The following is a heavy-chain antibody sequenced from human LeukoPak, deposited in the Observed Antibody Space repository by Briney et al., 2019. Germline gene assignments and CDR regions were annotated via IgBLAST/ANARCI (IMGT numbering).Heavy chain of an antibody. CDR2: ISSSSSYI. CDR1: GFTFSSSA. Sequence: PGGSLRLSCAASGFTFSSSAMSWVRQAPGKGLEWVSSISSSSSYIYYADSVKGRFTISRDNAKNSLYLQMNSLRAEDTAVYYCARDSSSFLYYYYYYGMDVWGQGTTVTVSS. V-gene: IGHV3-21*01. D-gene: IGHD6-13*01. J-gene: IGHJ6*02. CDR3: ARDSSSFLYYYYYYGMDV.